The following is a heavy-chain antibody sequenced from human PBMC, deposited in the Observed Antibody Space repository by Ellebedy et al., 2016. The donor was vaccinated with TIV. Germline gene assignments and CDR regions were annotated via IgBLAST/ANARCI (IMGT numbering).Heavy chain of an antibody. CDR1: GGSISSVDYY. CDR2: IYYSGDT. CDR3: ARSGIEDAYYFDY. D-gene: IGHD3-16*01. V-gene: IGHV4-31*03. Sequence: SETLSLXCTVSGGSISSVDYYWSWIRQHPGKGLEWIGYIYYSGDTYYNPSLKSRVTISVDTSENQFSLKLSSVTAADTAVYFCARSGIEDAYYFDYWGQGTLVTVSS. J-gene: IGHJ4*02.